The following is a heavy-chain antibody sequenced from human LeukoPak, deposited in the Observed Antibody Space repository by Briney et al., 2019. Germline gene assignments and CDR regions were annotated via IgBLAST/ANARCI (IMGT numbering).Heavy chain of an antibody. Sequence: GASVKVSCKASGYTFTSYDINWVRQATGQGLEWMGWMNPNSGNTGYAQKFQGRVTITRDTSISTAYMELSSLRSEDTAVYYCARSTPFYTIFGVVYAFDIWGQGTMVTVSS. CDR3: ARSTPFYTIFGVVYAFDI. CDR1: GYTFTSYD. D-gene: IGHD3-3*01. V-gene: IGHV1-8*03. CDR2: MNPNSGNT. J-gene: IGHJ3*02.